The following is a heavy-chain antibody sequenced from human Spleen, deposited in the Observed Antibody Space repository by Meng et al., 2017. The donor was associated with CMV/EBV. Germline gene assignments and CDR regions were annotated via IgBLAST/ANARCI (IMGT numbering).Heavy chain of an antibody. Sequence: GESLKISCAASGFTFSSYWMHWVRQAPGKGLVWVSRINSDGSSTSYADSVKGRFTISRDNAKNTLYLQMNSLRAEDTAVYYCAREANGMDVWGQGTTVTVSS. CDR2: INSDGSST. V-gene: IGHV3-74*01. CDR3: AREANGMDV. CDR1: GFTFSSYW. J-gene: IGHJ6*02.